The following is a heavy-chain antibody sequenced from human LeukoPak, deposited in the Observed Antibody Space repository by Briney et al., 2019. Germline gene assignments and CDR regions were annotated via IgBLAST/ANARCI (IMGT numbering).Heavy chain of an antibody. CDR2: INPGDSDT. CDR3: ARHRIPPNYYGSGSYYPIDI. V-gene: IGHV5-51*01. Sequence: GESLKISCKGSGYSFTSYWIGWVRQMPGKGLEWMGIINPGDSDTRYSPSFQGQVTISADKSINTAYLQWSSLKASDTAMYYCARHRIPPNYYGSGSYYPIDIWGQGTMVTVSS. CDR1: GYSFTSYW. D-gene: IGHD3-10*01. J-gene: IGHJ3*02.